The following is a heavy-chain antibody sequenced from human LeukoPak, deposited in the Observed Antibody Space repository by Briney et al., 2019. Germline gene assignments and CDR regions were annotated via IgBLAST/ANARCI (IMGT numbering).Heavy chain of an antibody. CDR2: ITGSGAVT. J-gene: IGHJ6*03. V-gene: IGHV3-23*01. Sequence: GGSLRLSCAASGFTFSNNAMNWVRQAPGKGLEWVSDITGSGAVTYYGDSMKGRVTTSRDNSKNTVYLHMTSLRAEDTAVYFCARDQHSTSLSYMDVWGDGTTVTVSS. CDR3: ARDQHSTSLSYMDV. CDR1: GFTFSNNA. D-gene: IGHD6-6*01.